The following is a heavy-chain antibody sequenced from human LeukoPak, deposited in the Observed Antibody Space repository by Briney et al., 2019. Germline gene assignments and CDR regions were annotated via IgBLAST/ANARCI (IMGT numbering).Heavy chain of an antibody. CDR1: GFTFSNYG. Sequence: PGGSLRLSCAASGFTFSNYGMHWVRQAPGKGLEWVAVIWYDGSNKYYADSVKGRFTISRDNAKNSLYLQMNSLRDEDTAVYYCARNEWADYWGQGTLVTVSS. V-gene: IGHV3-33*01. CDR3: ARNEWADY. D-gene: IGHD1-26*01. CDR2: IWYDGSNK. J-gene: IGHJ4*02.